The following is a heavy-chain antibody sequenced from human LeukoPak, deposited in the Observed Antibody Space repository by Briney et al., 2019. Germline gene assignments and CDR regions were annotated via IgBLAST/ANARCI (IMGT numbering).Heavy chain of an antibody. CDR2: ISGSGGST. Sequence: GGSLRLSCAASGSTFSSYAMSWVRQAPGKGLEWVSAISGSGGSTYYADSVKGRFTISRDNSKNTLCLQMNSLRAEDTAVYYCAKGVFIVVVPAALDAFDIWGQGTMVTVSS. CDR3: AKGVFIVVVPAALDAFDI. CDR1: GSTFSSYA. D-gene: IGHD2-2*01. J-gene: IGHJ3*02. V-gene: IGHV3-23*01.